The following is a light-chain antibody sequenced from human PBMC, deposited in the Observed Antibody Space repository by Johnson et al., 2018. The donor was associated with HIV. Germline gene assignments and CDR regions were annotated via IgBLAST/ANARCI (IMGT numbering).Light chain of an antibody. CDR1: SSNIGNNY. CDR3: GAWDSSLSVYV. CDR2: DNN. Sequence: QSVLTQPPSVSAAPGQKVTISCSGSSSNIGNNYVSWYQQLPGTAPKLLMYDNNKLPSGIPDRFYGSKSGTSATLGITGLQTGDEADYYCGAWDSSLSVYVFATGTKVTVL. J-gene: IGLJ1*01. V-gene: IGLV1-51*01.